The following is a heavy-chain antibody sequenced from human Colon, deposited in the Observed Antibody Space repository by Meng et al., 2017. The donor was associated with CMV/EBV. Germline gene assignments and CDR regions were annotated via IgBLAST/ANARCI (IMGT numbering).Heavy chain of an antibody. Sequence: GESLKISCAASGFVFRSYGMHWVRQAPGKGLEWVANIGYAGSNKYYADSVKGRFTVSRDNSKNTLDLQIDSLRPEDTAVYYCARDGLWEGEIEGVSGADAWGQGTLVTVSS. CDR3: ARDGLWEGEIEGVSGADA. D-gene: IGHD1-26*01. J-gene: IGHJ5*02. CDR2: IGYAGSNK. V-gene: IGHV3-30*02. CDR1: GFVFRSYG.